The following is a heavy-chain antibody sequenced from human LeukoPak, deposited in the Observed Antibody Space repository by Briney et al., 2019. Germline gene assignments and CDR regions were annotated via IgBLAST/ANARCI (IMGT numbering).Heavy chain of an antibody. J-gene: IGHJ4*02. CDR2: VRSKTYGGAA. CDR1: GFTFRNYA. D-gene: IGHD2-21*01. V-gene: IGHV3-49*04. CDR3: TRLGIAINGRDPVDY. Sequence: GGSLRLSCAASGFTFRNYAMSWVRLAPGKGLELVGFVRSKTYGGAADYGASVKGRFTIYRDDSQSIAYLQMNSLEIEDTDVYYCTRLGIAINGRDPVDYWGQGTLVTVSS.